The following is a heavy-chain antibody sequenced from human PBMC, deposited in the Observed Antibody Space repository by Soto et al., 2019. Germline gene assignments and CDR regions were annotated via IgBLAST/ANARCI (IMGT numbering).Heavy chain of an antibody. D-gene: IGHD1-26*01. CDR2: IYFSGST. Sequence: SETLSLTCTVSGGSISSSSCYWDWICQPPGKGLEWIGSIYFSGSTYYNPSLKSRVTVSIDMSKNQFSLKLSSVPAADTAVYYCARHLQSGSYFWWGQGTLVTVSS. V-gene: IGHV4-39*01. J-gene: IGHJ4*02. CDR3: ARHLQSGSYFW. CDR1: GGSISSSSCY.